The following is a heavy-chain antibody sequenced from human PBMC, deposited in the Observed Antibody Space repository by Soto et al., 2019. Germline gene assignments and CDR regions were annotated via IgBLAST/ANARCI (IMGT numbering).Heavy chain of an antibody. CDR3: ARDQGIPYCGGDCYSDWYFDL. CDR2: LNPGNGNT. J-gene: IGHJ2*01. CDR1: GYTFTNYA. Sequence: ASVKVSCKASGYTFTNYAIHWVRQAPGQRLEWMGWLNPGNGNTKYPQKFQGRVTITRDTSASTAYMFLSSLRSEDTAVYYCARDQGIPYCGGDCYSDWYFDLWGRGTLVTVSS. D-gene: IGHD2-21*01. V-gene: IGHV1-3*01.